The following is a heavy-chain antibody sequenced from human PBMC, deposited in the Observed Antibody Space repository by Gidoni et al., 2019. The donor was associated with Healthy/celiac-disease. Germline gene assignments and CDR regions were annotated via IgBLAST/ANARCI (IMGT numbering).Heavy chain of an antibody. CDR2: IDYSGST. V-gene: IGHV4-31*03. Sequence: QVQLQESGPGLVKPSQTLSLTCTVSGGSISSGGYYWSWIRQHPGKGPEWIGYIDYSGSTYYNPSLKSRVTISVDTSKNQFSLKLSSVTAADTAVYYCARVNHSLTIFGVVHYYYMDVWGKGTTVTVSS. CDR3: ARVNHSLTIFGVVHYYYMDV. D-gene: IGHD3-3*01. J-gene: IGHJ6*03. CDR1: GGSISSGGYY.